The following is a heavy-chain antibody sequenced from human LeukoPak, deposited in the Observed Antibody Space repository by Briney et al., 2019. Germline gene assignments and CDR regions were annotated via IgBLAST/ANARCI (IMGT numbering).Heavy chain of an antibody. D-gene: IGHD2-2*01. J-gene: IGHJ6*03. Sequence: SVKVSCKASGGTFSGYTISWVPQAPGQGLERMGRIIPILGIANYAQKFQGRVTITADKSTSTAYMELSSLRSEDTAVYYCASQDCSRTSSYGDYYYIDVWGKGTTVTVSS. CDR2: IIPILGIA. CDR1: GGTFSGYT. CDR3: ASQDCSRTSSYGDYYYIDV. V-gene: IGHV1-69*02.